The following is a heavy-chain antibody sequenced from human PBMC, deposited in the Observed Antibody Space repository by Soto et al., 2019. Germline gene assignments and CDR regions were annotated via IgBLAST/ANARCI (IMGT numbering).Heavy chain of an antibody. J-gene: IGHJ6*02. CDR2: ISSSSSYI. Sequence: GGSLRLSCAASGFTFSSYSMNWVRQAPGKGLEWVSSISSSSSYIYYADSVKGRFTISRDNAKNSLYLQMNSLRAEDTAVYYCARDMDTAMVTVDYYYGMDVWGQGTTVTVSS. CDR3: ARDMDTAMVTVDYYYGMDV. CDR1: GFTFSSYS. D-gene: IGHD5-18*01. V-gene: IGHV3-21*01.